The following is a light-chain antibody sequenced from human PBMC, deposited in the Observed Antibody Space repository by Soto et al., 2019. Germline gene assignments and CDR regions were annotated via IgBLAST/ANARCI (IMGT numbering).Light chain of an antibody. CDR1: QSVSSSY. CDR3: QQYGSSIT. CDR2: GAS. V-gene: IGKV3-20*01. J-gene: IGKJ5*01. Sequence: EIVLTPSPGTLALSPWEAATLSCRASQSVSSSYLAWYQQKPGQAPRLLIYGASSRATGIPDRFSGSGSGTDFTLTISRLEPEDFAVYYCQQYGSSITFGQGTRLEIK.